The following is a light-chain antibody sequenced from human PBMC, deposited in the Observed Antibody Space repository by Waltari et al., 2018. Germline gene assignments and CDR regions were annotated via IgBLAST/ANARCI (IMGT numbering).Light chain of an antibody. CDR3: CSYAGSRAFV. Sequence: QSALTQPASVSGSPGQSISISCTGTSSDVGGYNLVSWYQHPPGKAPKLIIYECPKRPSGSSTRFSGSKSGNTASLTSSGLQADDEADYYCCSYAGSRAFVFGTGTKVTVV. V-gene: IGLV2-23*01. CDR2: ECP. J-gene: IGLJ1*01. CDR1: SSDVGGYNL.